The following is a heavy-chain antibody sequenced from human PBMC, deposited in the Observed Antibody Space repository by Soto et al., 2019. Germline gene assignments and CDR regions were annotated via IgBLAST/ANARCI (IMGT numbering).Heavy chain of an antibody. V-gene: IGHV3-33*01. CDR2: IWNDGSNK. CDR3: PRSGGGSVVVTAISPYYDYGRDV. CDR1: GFTYSSDG. J-gene: IGHJ6*04. D-gene: IGHD2-21*02. Sequence: GSLSLSCASSGFTYSSDGMNWVRQAPGKGREWVAVIWNDGSNKYYADSVKGRLTISRDNSKNTLYLQMNSLRAEDTAVYYCPRSGGGSVVVTAISPYYDYGRDVWGDGTTVTVSS.